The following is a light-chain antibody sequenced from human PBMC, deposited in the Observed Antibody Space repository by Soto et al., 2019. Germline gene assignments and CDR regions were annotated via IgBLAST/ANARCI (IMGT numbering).Light chain of an antibody. CDR1: SSNIGNNY. CDR3: GTWDSSLSAVV. J-gene: IGLJ2*01. V-gene: IGLV1-51*01. CDR2: DNN. Sequence: QSVLTQPPSVSAAPGQRVTISCSGSSSNIGNNYVSWYQQLPGTAPKLLIYDNNKRPSGTPGRFSGSKSGTSATLGITGLQTGDEADYYCGTWDSSLSAVVFGGGTKVTVL.